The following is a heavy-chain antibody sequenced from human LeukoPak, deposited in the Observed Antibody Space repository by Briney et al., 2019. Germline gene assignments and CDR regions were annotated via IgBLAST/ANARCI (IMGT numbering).Heavy chain of an antibody. Sequence: ASVKVSCKASGYTFIGYYIYWVRQAPGQGLEWMGWINCNSGGADYAQKFQGRVTMTRDTSITTLYMELSSLRPDDTAVYYCARSGYYYGLDVWGQGTPVTVSS. J-gene: IGHJ6*02. CDR3: ARSGYYYGLDV. CDR2: INCNSGGA. V-gene: IGHV1-2*02. CDR1: GYTFIGYY.